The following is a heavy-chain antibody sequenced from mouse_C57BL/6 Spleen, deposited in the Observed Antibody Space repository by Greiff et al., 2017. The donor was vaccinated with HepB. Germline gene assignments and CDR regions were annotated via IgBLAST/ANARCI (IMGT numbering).Heavy chain of an antibody. CDR2: IDPSDSYT. Sequence: QVQLQQPGAELVRPGTSVKLSCKASGYTFTSYWMHWVKQRPGQGLEWIGVIDPSDSYTNFNQKFKGKATLTVDTSSSTAYMQLSSLTSEDSAVYYCARDGYRYGGFDYWGQGTTLTVSS. D-gene: IGHD2-3*01. J-gene: IGHJ2*01. V-gene: IGHV1-59*01. CDR1: GYTFTSYW. CDR3: ARDGYRYGGFDY.